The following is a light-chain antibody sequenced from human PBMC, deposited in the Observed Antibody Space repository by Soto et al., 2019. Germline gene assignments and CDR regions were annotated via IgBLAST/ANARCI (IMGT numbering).Light chain of an antibody. Sequence: QSVLTQPASVSGSPGQSITISCTGTSSDVGGYNYVSWYQQHPGKAPKFMIYDLSNRPSGVSNRFSGSKSGNTASLTISGLQAEDEADYYCSSYTTSNTRQIVFGTGTKLTVL. J-gene: IGLJ1*01. CDR3: SSYTTSNTRQIV. V-gene: IGLV2-14*01. CDR1: SSDVGGYNY. CDR2: DLS.